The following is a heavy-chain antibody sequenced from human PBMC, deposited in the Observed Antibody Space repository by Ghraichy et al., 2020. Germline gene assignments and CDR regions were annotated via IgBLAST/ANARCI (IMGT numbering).Heavy chain of an antibody. CDR1: GFTFTTYS. CDR3: AKRDSSNGEFRAFDI. J-gene: IGHJ3*02. CDR2: ITSRSDYI. V-gene: IGHV3-21*01. Sequence: GGSLRLSCAASGFTFTTYSMHWLRQAPGKGLEWVSSITSRSDYIYYADSVKGRFTISRDNAENSLFLQMNSLRAEDTAVYYCAKRDSSNGEFRAFDIWGHGTMVTVSP. D-gene: IGHD2-8*01.